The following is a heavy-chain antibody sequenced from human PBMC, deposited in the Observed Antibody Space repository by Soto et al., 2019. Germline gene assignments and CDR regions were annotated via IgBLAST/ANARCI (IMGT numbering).Heavy chain of an antibody. CDR2: MNPNSGNT. J-gene: IGHJ5*02. Sequence: ASVKVSCKASGYTFTSYDINWVRQATGQGLEWMGWMNPNSGNTGYAQKFQGRVTMTRNTSISTAYMELSSLRSEDTAVYYCARVVPAAIGWFDPSGQGTLLTVSS. V-gene: IGHV1-8*01. CDR1: GYTFTSYD. CDR3: ARVVPAAIGWFDP. D-gene: IGHD2-2*01.